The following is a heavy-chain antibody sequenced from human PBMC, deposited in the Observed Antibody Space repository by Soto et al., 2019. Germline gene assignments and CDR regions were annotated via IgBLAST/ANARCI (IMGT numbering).Heavy chain of an antibody. J-gene: IGHJ4*02. Sequence: GGSLRLSCAASGLTFSNYAMSWVRQAPGKGLEWVSGISGSSSSKYYANSVKGRFTVSRDNSKNTLYLQMNSLRAQDTAIYYCAQAGVFVVVPAAIFWGQGTLVTVSS. V-gene: IGHV3-23*01. CDR3: AQAGVFVVVPAAIF. CDR2: ISGSSSSK. D-gene: IGHD2-2*01. CDR1: GLTFSNYA.